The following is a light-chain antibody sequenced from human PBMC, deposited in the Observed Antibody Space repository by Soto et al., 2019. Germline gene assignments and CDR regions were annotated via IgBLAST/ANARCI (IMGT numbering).Light chain of an antibody. Sequence: EIVMTQSPATLSVSPVERATLSCRASQSVSSNLAWYQQKPGQAPRLLIYGASNRATGIPDRFSGSGSGTDFTLTISRLEPEDFAVYYCQQYGSAPFTFGGGTKVDIK. J-gene: IGKJ4*01. CDR3: QQYGSAPFT. CDR2: GAS. CDR1: QSVSSN. V-gene: IGKV3-20*01.